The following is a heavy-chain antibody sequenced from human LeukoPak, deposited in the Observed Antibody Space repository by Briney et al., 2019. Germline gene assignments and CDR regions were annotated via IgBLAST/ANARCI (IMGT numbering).Heavy chain of an antibody. D-gene: IGHD6-19*01. V-gene: IGHV6-1*01. CDR1: GDSISSNNGA. CDR2: TYYRSKWYN. J-gene: IGHJ4*02. Sequence: SQTLSLTCYISGDSISSNNGAWNWIRQSSSRGLEWLGRTYYRSKWYNDYAVSMEGRITINPDTSENQFSLQLNSVTPEDTAVYYCARDLGNSGWYTFDYWGQGTLVTVSS. CDR3: ARDLGNSGWYTFDY.